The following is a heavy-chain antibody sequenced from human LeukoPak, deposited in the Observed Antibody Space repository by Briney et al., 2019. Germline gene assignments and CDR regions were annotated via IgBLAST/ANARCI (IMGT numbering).Heavy chain of an antibody. CDR2: ISSSSSSYI. CDR1: GFTFSSYS. D-gene: IGHD2-21*02. V-gene: IGHV3-21*01. J-gene: IGHJ4*02. Sequence: GGSLRLSCAASGFTFSSYSMNSVRQAPGKGLEWVSSISSSSSSYIYYADSVKGRFTISRDNAKNSLYLQMNSLRAEDTAVYYCARDRGLAYCGGDCYSDFDYWGQGTLVTVSS. CDR3: ARDRGLAYCGGDCYSDFDY.